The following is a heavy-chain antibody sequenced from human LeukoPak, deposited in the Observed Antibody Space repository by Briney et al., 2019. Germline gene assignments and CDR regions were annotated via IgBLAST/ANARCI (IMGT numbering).Heavy chain of an antibody. Sequence: ASVKVSRKASGYTFTGYYMHWVRQAPGQGLEWMGRINPNSGGTNYAQKFQGRVTMTRDTSISTAYMELSRLRSDDTAVYYCARVTSSWAGFDYWGQGTLVTVSS. CDR1: GYTFTGYY. D-gene: IGHD6-13*01. CDR3: ARVTSSWAGFDY. V-gene: IGHV1-2*06. J-gene: IGHJ4*02. CDR2: INPNSGGT.